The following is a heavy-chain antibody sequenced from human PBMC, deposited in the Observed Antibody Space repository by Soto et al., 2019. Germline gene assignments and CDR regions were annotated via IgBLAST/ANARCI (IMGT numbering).Heavy chain of an antibody. D-gene: IGHD3-16*01. V-gene: IGHV4-59*01. Sequence: PSETLSLTCTVSGGSISSSYWSWLRQPPGKGLEWIGYIYYSGSTNYNPSLKSRVIISVDTSKNQFSLKLSSVTAADTAVYYCARAPGGDALDIWGRGTLVTVSS. CDR2: IYYSGST. CDR1: GGSISSSY. CDR3: ARAPGGDALDI. J-gene: IGHJ3*02.